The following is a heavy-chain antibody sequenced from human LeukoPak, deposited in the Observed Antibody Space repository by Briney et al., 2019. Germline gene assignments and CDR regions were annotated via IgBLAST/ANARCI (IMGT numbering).Heavy chain of an antibody. Sequence: GASVKVSCKASGYTCTSYYFHWVRQAPGQGLEWMGIINPSGGSTNYAQKFQGRVTMTRDTSTSTVYMELSSLRSEDTAVYYCAGLHDCIYAIVYWGQGTLVTVSS. D-gene: IGHD2-21*02. CDR2: INPSGGST. CDR3: AGLHDCIYAIVY. V-gene: IGHV1-46*01. J-gene: IGHJ4*02. CDR1: GYTCTSYY.